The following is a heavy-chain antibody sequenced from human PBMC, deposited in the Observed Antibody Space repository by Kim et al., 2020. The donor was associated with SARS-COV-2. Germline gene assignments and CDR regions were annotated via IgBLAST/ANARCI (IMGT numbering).Heavy chain of an antibody. CDR2: INPSGGST. V-gene: IGHV1-46*01. CDR3: ARDSIVGATKDYYYYYGMDV. Sequence: ASVKVSCKASGYTFTSYYMHWVRQAPGQGLEWMGIINPSGGSTSYAQKFQGRVTMTRDTSTSTVYMELSSLRSEDTAVYYCARDSIVGATKDYYYYYGMDVWGQVTTVTVSS. CDR1: GYTFTSYY. D-gene: IGHD1-26*01. J-gene: IGHJ6*02.